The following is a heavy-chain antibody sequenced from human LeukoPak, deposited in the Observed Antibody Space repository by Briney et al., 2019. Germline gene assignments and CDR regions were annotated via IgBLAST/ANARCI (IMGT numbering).Heavy chain of an antibody. CDR3: ARTYYDFWSGYPAFDY. J-gene: IGHJ4*02. V-gene: IGHV4-39*01. CDR2: IYYSGST. CDR1: GGSSSSCSYY. Sequence: SETLSLTCTVSGGSSSSCSYYWGWIRQPPGKELEWIGSIYYSGSTYYNPSLKSRVTISVDTSKNQFSLKLSSVTAADTAVYYCARTYYDFWSGYPAFDYWGQGTLVTVSS. D-gene: IGHD3-3*01.